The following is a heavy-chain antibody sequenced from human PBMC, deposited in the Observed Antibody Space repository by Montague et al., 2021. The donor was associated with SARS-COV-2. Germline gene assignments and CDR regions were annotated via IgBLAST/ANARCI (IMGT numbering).Heavy chain of an antibody. V-gene: IGHV4-34*01. J-gene: IGHJ5*02. Sequence: SETLSLTCASHGWWHRGYYWNWTRQTPAKGMNWIGEINHSGSTNYNPSLKSRLTISVDTSKKQFSLKLNSMTAADTAVYYCARCADYDFWSGFLRYKWFDPWGLGTPVTVSS. CDR1: GWWHRGYY. CDR3: ARCADYDFWSGFLRYKWFDP. D-gene: IGHD3-3*01. CDR2: INHSGST.